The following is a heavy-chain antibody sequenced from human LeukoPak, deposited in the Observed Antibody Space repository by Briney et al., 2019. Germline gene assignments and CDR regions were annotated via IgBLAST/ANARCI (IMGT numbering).Heavy chain of an antibody. V-gene: IGHV3-20*04. D-gene: IGHD3-22*01. Sequence: GGSLRLSCAASGFKFDDYGMSWVRQAPGKGLEWVCDINWNGAWTGYADSVKGRFTISRDNAKNSLYLQMNSLRAEDTALYYCAGYYYDSSCGFDLWGQGTLSPSPQ. CDR2: INWNGAWT. CDR3: AGYYYDSSCGFDL. CDR1: GFKFDDYG. J-gene: IGHJ5*02.